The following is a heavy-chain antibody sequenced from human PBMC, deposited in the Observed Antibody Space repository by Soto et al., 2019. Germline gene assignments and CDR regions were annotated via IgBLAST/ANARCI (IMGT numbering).Heavy chain of an antibody. Sequence: GASVKVSCKTSGGTFSTYTIGWLRQAPGQGPEWMGRTIPMFNVANYAQKFQGRVTITADISKNTLYLQMNSLRAEDTAVYFCAGHDWLESWGQGTLVTVSS. CDR2: TIPMFNVA. CDR3: AGHDWLES. V-gene: IGHV1-69*02. J-gene: IGHJ5*01. CDR1: GGTFSTYT.